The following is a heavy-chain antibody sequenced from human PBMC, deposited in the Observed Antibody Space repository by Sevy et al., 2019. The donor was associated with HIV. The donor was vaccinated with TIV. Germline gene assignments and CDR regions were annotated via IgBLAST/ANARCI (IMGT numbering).Heavy chain of an antibody. J-gene: IGHJ4*02. CDR3: ARDLVRGADHMAILDY. CDR2: ISYDGSNK. Sequence: GGSLRLSCAASGFTFSSYAMYWVRQAPGKGLEWVAVISYDGSNKYYADSVKGRFTISRDNSKNTLYLQMNSLRAEDTAVYYCARDLVRGADHMAILDYWGQGTLVTVSS. D-gene: IGHD3-10*01. V-gene: IGHV3-30-3*01. CDR1: GFTFSSYA.